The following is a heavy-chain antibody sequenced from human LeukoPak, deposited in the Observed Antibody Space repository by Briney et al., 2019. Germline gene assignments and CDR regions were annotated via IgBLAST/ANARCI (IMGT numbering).Heavy chain of an antibody. V-gene: IGHV5-51*01. CDR2: IYPGDSDT. J-gene: IGHJ5*02. CDR3: ARQTKENWLDP. Sequence: GESLQISCQGSGYSFTNYWIGWVRQTPGKGPEWMGIIYPGDSDTRYSPSFQGQVTFSADKSISTAYLQWSSLEASDTAMYYCARQTKENWLDPWGQGTLVTVSS. CDR1: GYSFTNYW.